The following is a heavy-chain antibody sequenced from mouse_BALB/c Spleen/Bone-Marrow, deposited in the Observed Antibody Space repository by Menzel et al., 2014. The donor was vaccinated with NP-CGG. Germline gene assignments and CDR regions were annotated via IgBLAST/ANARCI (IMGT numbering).Heavy chain of an antibody. V-gene: IGHV5-9-2*01. D-gene: IGHD2-4*01. CDR2: ISGGGSYT. CDR3: ARHAYYDQTEFSFVY. J-gene: IGHJ3*01. CDR1: GFSFNSYG. Sequence: EVKVVESGGGLVKSGGSLKLSCAASGFSFNSYGMSWVRQTPEKRLEWVATISGGGSYTFYPDSVKGRFTISRDNAKNNLSLQLSSLRSEDTALYYCARHAYYDQTEFSFVYWGQGTLVTVSA.